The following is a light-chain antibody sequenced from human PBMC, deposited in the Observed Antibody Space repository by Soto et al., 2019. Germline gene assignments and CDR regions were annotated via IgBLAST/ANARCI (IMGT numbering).Light chain of an antibody. V-gene: IGLV1-44*01. J-gene: IGLJ2*01. Sequence: QSVLTQPPSVSGTPGQRVTISCSGSSSNIGSNTVNWYQHLPGTAPKLLIYISNQRPSGVPDRFSGSKSGTSASLAISGLQSEDEADYYCAAWDDSLNGHVVFGGGTKVTVL. CDR3: AAWDDSLNGHVV. CDR2: ISN. CDR1: SSNIGSNT.